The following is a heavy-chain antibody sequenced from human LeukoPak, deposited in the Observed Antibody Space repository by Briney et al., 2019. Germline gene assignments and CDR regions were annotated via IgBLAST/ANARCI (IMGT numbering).Heavy chain of an antibody. CDR3: AKGSYYDSSGLFDY. Sequence: GGSLRLSCAASGFTFSSYGMHWVRQAPGKGLEWVAVISYDGSNKYYADSVKGRFTISRDNSKNTLYLQMNSLRAEDTAVYYCAKGSYYDSSGLFDYWGQGTLVTVSS. V-gene: IGHV3-30*18. CDR2: ISYDGSNK. D-gene: IGHD3-22*01. CDR1: GFTFSSYG. J-gene: IGHJ4*02.